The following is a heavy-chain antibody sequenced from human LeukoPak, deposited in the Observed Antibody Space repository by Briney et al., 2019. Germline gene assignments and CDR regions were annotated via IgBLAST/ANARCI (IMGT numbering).Heavy chain of an antibody. CDR3: VKGGVVTTRPFDY. CDR1: GFIFRNYA. J-gene: IGHJ4*02. D-gene: IGHD4-11*01. CDR2: ISSDGGTT. Sequence: GGSLRLSCSASGFIFRNYALHWVRQAPGRGLEFVSAISSDGGTTYYADSVKGRFTISRDNSKNTLYLQMNNLRAEDTAVYYCVKGGVVTTRPFDYWGQGTLATVSS. V-gene: IGHV3-64D*06.